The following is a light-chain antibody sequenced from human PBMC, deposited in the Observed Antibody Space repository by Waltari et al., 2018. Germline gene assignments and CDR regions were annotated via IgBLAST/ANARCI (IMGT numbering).Light chain of an antibody. CDR2: DTS. J-gene: IGKJ4*01. Sequence: EIVLTQSPATLSLSPGERATLSCRASHSVDWYLAWYQQRPGQPPRLLIYDTSNRAPGIPARFSDSGSDTDFTLTISSLEPEDFAVYYCQQRRSWPLTFGGGTKVEIE. CDR3: QQRRSWPLT. V-gene: IGKV3-11*01. CDR1: HSVDWY.